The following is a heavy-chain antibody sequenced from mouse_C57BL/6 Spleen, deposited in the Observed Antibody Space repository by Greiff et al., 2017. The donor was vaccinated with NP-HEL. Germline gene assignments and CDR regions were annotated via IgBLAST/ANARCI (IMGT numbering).Heavy chain of an antibody. Sequence: EVQLQQSGPELVKPGASVKISCKASGYSFTGYYMNWVKQSPEKSLEWIGEINPSTGGTTYNQKFKAKATLTVDKSSSTAYMQLKSLTSEDSAVYYCARTMVTTYWYFDVWGTGTTVTVSS. CDR2: INPSTGGT. CDR1: GYSFTGYY. V-gene: IGHV1-42*01. J-gene: IGHJ1*03. CDR3: ARTMVTTYWYFDV. D-gene: IGHD2-2*01.